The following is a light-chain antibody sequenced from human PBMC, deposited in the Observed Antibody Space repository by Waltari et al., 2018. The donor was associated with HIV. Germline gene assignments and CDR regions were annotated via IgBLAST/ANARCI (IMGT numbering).Light chain of an antibody. J-gene: IGKJ2*01. CDR2: AAS. CDR1: QAIRNA. Sequence: DIQMTQSPSSLSASVGDRVAITCRASQAIRNALGWYQQKPGEAPKRLIYAASTLQNGVSSRFSGSGSVTEFTLTITSLQPEDVATYYCLQHNDYPLTFGQGTKVEIK. CDR3: LQHNDYPLT. V-gene: IGKV1-17*01.